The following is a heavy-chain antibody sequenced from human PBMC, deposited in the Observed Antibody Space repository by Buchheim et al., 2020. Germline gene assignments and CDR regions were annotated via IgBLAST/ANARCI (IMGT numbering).Heavy chain of an antibody. CDR1: EGTFGSDA. Sequence: QVHLVQSGADVKKVGSSVKVACKASEGTFGSDAISWVRQAPGQGLEWLGRTMPLAGITNYAQKFQGRVTLTADKSTSTDYMELTNLRSDDSGTYYCARGFGGIARDWGQGTL. CDR3: ARGFGGIARD. CDR2: TMPLAGIT. J-gene: IGHJ4*02. V-gene: IGHV1-69*04. D-gene: IGHD2-15*01.